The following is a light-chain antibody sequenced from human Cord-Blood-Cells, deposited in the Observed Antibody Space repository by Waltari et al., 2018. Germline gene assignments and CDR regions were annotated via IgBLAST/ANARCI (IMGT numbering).Light chain of an antibody. CDR1: SSDVGSYNL. V-gene: IGLV2-23*01. CDR3: CSYAGSRV. J-gene: IGLJ3*02. Sequence: QSALTQLASVSGSPGQSITISCTGTSSDVGSYNLVSWYQQHPGKAPKLMIYEGSKRPSGVSNRFSGSKSGNPASLTISGLQAEDEADYYCCSYAGSRVFGGGTKLTVL. CDR2: EGS.